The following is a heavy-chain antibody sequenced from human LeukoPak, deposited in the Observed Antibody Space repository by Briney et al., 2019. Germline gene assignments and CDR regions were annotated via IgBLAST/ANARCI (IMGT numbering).Heavy chain of an antibody. D-gene: IGHD6-19*01. Sequence: PSETLSLTCAVYGGSFSGYYWSWIRQPPGKGLEWIGEINHSGSTNYNPSLKSRVTISVDTSKNQFSLKLSSVTGADTAVYYCANTLSSGTDYWGQGTLVTVSS. CDR3: ANTLSSGTDY. CDR2: INHSGST. CDR1: GGSFSGYY. V-gene: IGHV4-34*01. J-gene: IGHJ4*02.